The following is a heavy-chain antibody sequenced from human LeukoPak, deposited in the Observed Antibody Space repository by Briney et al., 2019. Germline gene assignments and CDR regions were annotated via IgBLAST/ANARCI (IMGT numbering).Heavy chain of an antibody. V-gene: IGHV3-53*01. J-gene: IGHJ4*02. CDR2: THSGGST. D-gene: IGHD1-26*01. CDR1: GFTVSSDY. Sequence: GGSLRLSCAASGFTVSSDYMTWVRQAPGKGLEWVSVTHSGGSTSYADSVKGRFTISRDNSKNTLYLQMNSLRAEDTAVYYCARDKILGATKFDYWGQGTLVTVSS. CDR3: ARDKILGATKFDY.